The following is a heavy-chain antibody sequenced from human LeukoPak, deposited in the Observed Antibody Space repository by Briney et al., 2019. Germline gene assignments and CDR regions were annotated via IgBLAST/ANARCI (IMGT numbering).Heavy chain of an antibody. D-gene: IGHD3-3*01. Sequence: PGESLRLSCGASGFSFSDAWMSWVRQTPGKGLEWIGRIKTKTGGGTTDYIAPVKGRFTISRDDSKNMLYLQMSSLKTEDTAVYYCTTISAIFGVVIPDYWGQGTLVTVSS. CDR3: TTISAIFGVVIPDY. J-gene: IGHJ4*02. V-gene: IGHV3-15*01. CDR1: GFSFSDAW. CDR2: IKTKTGGGTT.